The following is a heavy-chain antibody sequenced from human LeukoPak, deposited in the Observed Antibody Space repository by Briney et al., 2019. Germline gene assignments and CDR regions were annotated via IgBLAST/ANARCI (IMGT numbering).Heavy chain of an antibody. Sequence: PSQTLSLTCAVSGGSISSGGYSWSWIRQPPGKGLEWIGYIYHSGSTYYSPSLKSRVTISVDRSKNQFSLKLSSVTAADTAVYYCARTPMITFGGVIVEVWFDPWGQGTLVTVSS. J-gene: IGHJ5*02. CDR1: GGSISSGGYS. V-gene: IGHV4-30-2*01. CDR2: IYHSGST. D-gene: IGHD3-16*02. CDR3: ARTPMITFGGVIVEVWFDP.